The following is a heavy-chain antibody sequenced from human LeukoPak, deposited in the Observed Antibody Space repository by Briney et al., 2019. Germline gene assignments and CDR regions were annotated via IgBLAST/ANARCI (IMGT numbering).Heavy chain of an antibody. CDR3: VKDLRGSFDY. CDR2: TSANGFNT. V-gene: IGHV3-23*01. CDR1: GFAFNLYG. D-gene: IGHD3-9*01. Sequence: GGSLRLSCAASGFAFNLYGMSWVRQAPGQGLEWVSATSANGFNTFYADSVRGRFTISRDNSRNTLYLQMNSLRAEDTAIYYCVKDLRGSFDYWGQGILVTVSS. J-gene: IGHJ4*02.